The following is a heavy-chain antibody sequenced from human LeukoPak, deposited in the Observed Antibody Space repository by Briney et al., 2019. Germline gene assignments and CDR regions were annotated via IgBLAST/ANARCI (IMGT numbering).Heavy chain of an antibody. J-gene: IGHJ3*02. D-gene: IGHD5-12*01. CDR2: MNPNSGNT. CDR1: GYTFTSYD. CDR3: ARGRSGYDLDAFDI. Sequence: ASVKVSCKASGYTFTSYDINWVRQAIGQGLEWMGWMNPNSGNTGYAQKFQGRVTMTRNTSISTAYMELSSLRSEDTAVYYCARGRSGYDLDAFDIWGQGTMVTVSS. V-gene: IGHV1-8*01.